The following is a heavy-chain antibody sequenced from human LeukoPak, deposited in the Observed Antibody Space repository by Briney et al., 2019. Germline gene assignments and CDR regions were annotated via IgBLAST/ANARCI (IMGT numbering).Heavy chain of an antibody. Sequence: ASVKVSCKVSGYTLTELSMHWVRQAPGKGLEWMGGFDPEDGETIYAQKFQGRVTMTEDTYTDTAYMELSSLRSEDTAVYYCARALLWFGELLLFDYWGQGTLVTVSS. V-gene: IGHV1-24*01. CDR3: ARALLWFGELLLFDY. J-gene: IGHJ4*02. CDR1: GYTLTELS. D-gene: IGHD3-10*01. CDR2: FDPEDGET.